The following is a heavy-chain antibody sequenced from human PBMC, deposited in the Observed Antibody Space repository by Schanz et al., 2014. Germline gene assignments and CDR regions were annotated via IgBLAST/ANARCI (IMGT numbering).Heavy chain of an antibody. Sequence: QVQLVESGGGVVQPGRSLRLSCAASGFIFSNYGMHWVRQAPGKGLEWVAVIWSDGSGKYYADSVRGRFTISRDRFQNTLYLRMSSLRAEDTAVYYCARPRFDYGEVDYWGQGTLVTVSS. D-gene: IGHD4-17*01. CDR3: ARPRFDYGEVDY. CDR2: IWSDGSGK. V-gene: IGHV3-33*01. J-gene: IGHJ4*02. CDR1: GFIFSNYG.